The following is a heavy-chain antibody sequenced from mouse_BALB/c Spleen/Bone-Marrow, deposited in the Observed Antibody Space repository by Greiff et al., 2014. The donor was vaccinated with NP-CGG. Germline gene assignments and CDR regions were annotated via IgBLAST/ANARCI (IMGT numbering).Heavy chain of an antibody. CDR2: IDPANGNA. J-gene: IGHJ2*01. V-gene: IGHV14-3*02. D-gene: IGHD2-14*01. Sequence: EVQLQQSGAELVKPGASVKLSCTASGFNIKDTYMHWVKQRPEQGLEWIGRIDPANGNAKYDPKFQGKATITADTSSNAAYLQLSSLTSEDTAVYYCARYRLRTYFDFWSQGTTLTVSS. CDR3: ARYRLRTYFDF. CDR1: GFNIKDTY.